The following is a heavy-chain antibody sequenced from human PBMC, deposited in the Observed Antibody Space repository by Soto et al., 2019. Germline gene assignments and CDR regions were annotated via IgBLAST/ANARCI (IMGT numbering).Heavy chain of an antibody. CDR2: ISYDGSNK. Sequence: SGGSLRLSCAASGFTFSSYGMHWVRQAPGKGLEWVAVISYDGSNKYYADSVKGRFTISRDNSKNTLYLQMNSLRAEDTAVYYCAKDMYCSSTSCLNYYYYYGMDVWGQGTTVTVSS. V-gene: IGHV3-30*18. J-gene: IGHJ6*02. D-gene: IGHD2-2*01. CDR1: GFTFSSYG. CDR3: AKDMYCSSTSCLNYYYYYGMDV.